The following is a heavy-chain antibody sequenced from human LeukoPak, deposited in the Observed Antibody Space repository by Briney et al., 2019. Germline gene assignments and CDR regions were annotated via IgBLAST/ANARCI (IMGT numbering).Heavy chain of an antibody. CDR1: GFTFSSYS. V-gene: IGHV3-23*01. Sequence: GGALRLSCAASGFTFSSYSMTWVRQAPGKGLEWISGISGCGSSTYYADSVKGRFTISRDNFKNTLYLQMNSLRAEDTAVYYCAKGKRLLDYWGQGTLVTVSS. D-gene: IGHD6-25*01. CDR3: AKGKRLLDY. J-gene: IGHJ4*02. CDR2: ISGCGSST.